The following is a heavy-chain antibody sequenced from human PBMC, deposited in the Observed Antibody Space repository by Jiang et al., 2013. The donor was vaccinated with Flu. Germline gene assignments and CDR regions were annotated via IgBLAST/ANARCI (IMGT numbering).Heavy chain of an antibody. CDR3: ARHGKNMAVTGHAFDI. CDR1: GGSIFSSNYY. Sequence: PGLVKPSGTLSLTCTVSGGSIFSSNYYWGWIRQPPGKGLEWIGSIYYSGSTYYNPSLPSLKSRVTISVDPSKNQFSLELNSVTAAETAVYYCARHGKNMAVTGHAFDIWGQGTMVTVSS. J-gene: IGHJ3*02. CDR2: IYYSGST. D-gene: IGHD6-19*01. V-gene: IGHV4-39*01.